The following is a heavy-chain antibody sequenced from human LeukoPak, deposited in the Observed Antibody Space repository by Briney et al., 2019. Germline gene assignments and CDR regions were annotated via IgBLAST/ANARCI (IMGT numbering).Heavy chain of an antibody. Sequence: SETLSLTCTVSGGSISSSSYYWGWIRQPPGKGLEWIGSIYYSGSTYYNPSLKIRVTISVDTSKNQFSLKLSSVTAADTAVYYCARPRYYYDSSGPAFDIWGQGTMVTVSS. D-gene: IGHD3-22*01. J-gene: IGHJ3*02. V-gene: IGHV4-39*01. CDR2: IYYSGST. CDR3: ARPRYYYDSSGPAFDI. CDR1: GGSISSSSYY.